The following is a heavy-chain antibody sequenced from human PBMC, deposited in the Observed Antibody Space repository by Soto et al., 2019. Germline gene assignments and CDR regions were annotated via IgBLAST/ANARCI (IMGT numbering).Heavy chain of an antibody. Sequence: QVQLVESGGGLVKPGGSVRLSCAASGFTFSDSYMSWVRQAPGKGLEWVSYISGSANTTSHADSVKGRFTISMDNGKNSVYLQMDSLRAEDTAVYYCAKFLGGIPARPLDSCGQGTLVTVSS. V-gene: IGHV3-11*01. CDR2: ISGSANTT. CDR1: GFTFSDSY. D-gene: IGHD6-6*01. J-gene: IGHJ4*02. CDR3: AKFLGGIPARPLDS.